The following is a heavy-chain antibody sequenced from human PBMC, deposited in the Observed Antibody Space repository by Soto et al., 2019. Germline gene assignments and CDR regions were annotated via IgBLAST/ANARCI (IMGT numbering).Heavy chain of an antibody. CDR2: MYGAGLT. D-gene: IGHD3-10*01. CDR3: ARAPAGPSPSWDV. Sequence: PSETLSLTCTVSGGSISSGDYSWSWIRQPPGKGLEWIGYMYGAGLTYYNPSLKSRVTISVDKSKNQFSLNLSSVTAADTALYHCARAPAGPSPSWDVWGQGTTVTVSS. V-gene: IGHV4-30-2*01. J-gene: IGHJ6*02. CDR1: GGSISSGDYS.